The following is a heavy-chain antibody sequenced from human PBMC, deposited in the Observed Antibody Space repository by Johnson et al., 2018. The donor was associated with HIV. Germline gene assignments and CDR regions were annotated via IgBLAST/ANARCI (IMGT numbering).Heavy chain of an antibody. D-gene: IGHD3-10*01. CDR3: AKPRSLWLEGAFDI. CDR2: IKQDGSEK. J-gene: IGHJ3*02. CDR1: GFTFSSYW. Sequence: EQLVESGGGLVQPGESLRLSCAASGFTFSSYWMSWVRQAPGKGLEWVANIKQDGSEKYYADSVKGRFTISRDNSKNTLYLQMNSLRAEDTAVYYCAKPRSLWLEGAFDIWGQGTMVTVSS. V-gene: IGHV3-7*01.